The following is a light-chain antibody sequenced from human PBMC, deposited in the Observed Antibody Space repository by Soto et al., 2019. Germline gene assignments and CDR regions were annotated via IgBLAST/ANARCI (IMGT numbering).Light chain of an antibody. CDR2: GAS. CDR3: QQYGSSPPSYT. V-gene: IGKV3-20*01. CDR1: QSVSSSY. J-gene: IGKJ2*01. Sequence: EIMLTQSPGTLSLSPGERATLSCRASQSVSSSYLAWYQQKPGQAPRLLISGASSRATGIPDRFSGSGSGTDFTLTISRLEPEDFAVYYCQQYGSSPPSYTFGQGTTLEIK.